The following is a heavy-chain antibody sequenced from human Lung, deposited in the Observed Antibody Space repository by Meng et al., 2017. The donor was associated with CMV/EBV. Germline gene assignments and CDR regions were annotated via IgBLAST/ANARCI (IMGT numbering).Heavy chain of an antibody. CDR1: GFTVNTNS. D-gene: IGHD6-13*01. V-gene: IGHV3-53*01. CDR2: IYSGGRT. CDR3: AKYPQAYPYSSSS. Sequence: SCAASGFTVNTNSMSWVRQAPGKGLECVSVIYSGGRTYYADSVKGRFTISSDNSNNTLYLQMNSLRAEDTAMYYYAKYPQAYPYSSSSWGQGTLVTVSS. J-gene: IGHJ4*02.